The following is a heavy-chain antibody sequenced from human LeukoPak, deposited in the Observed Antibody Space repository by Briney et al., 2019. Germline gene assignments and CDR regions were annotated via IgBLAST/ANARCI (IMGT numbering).Heavy chain of an antibody. Sequence: ASVKVSCKASGYCFTGYFMQWVRQAPGQGLEWMGWINPNSGGTNYAQKFQGRVTMTRDTSISTACMELSRLRSDDTAVYYCARATYYYDSSGYSSWGQGTLVTVSS. J-gene: IGHJ4*02. CDR1: GYCFTGYF. V-gene: IGHV1-2*02. CDR2: INPNSGGT. D-gene: IGHD3-22*01. CDR3: ARATYYYDSSGYSS.